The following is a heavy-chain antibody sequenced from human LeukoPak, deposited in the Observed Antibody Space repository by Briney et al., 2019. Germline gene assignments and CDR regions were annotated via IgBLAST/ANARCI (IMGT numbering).Heavy chain of an antibody. CDR2: IYSGGST. CDR1: GFTIGNNY. D-gene: IGHD2/OR15-2a*01. V-gene: IGHV3-53*01. J-gene: IGHJ4*02. Sequence: GSLGRSCAASGFTIGNNYMKRIRQAPGKGLEWVSLIYSGGSTYYADSVKGRFTISRDSSKNTLYLQMNSLRVEDTAVYYCATNMGFWGQGTLVTVSS. CDR3: ATNMGF.